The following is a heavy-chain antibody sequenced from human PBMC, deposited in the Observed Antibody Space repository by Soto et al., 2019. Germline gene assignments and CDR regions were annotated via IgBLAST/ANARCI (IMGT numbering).Heavy chain of an antibody. CDR3: ARVSSVTMVRGVIIRYWYFDL. V-gene: IGHV4-59*01. CDR2: IYYSGST. J-gene: IGHJ2*01. D-gene: IGHD3-10*01. Sequence: QVQLQESGPGLVKPSETLSLTCTVSGGSISSYYWSWIRQPPGKGLEWIGYIYYSGSTNYNPSLKSRVTISVDTSKNQFSLKLSSVTAADTAVYYCARVSSVTMVRGVIIRYWYFDLWGRGTLVTVSS. CDR1: GGSISSYY.